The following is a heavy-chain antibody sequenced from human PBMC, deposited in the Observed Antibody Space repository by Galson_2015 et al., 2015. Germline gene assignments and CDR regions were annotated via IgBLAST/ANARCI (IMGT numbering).Heavy chain of an antibody. J-gene: IGHJ3*02. D-gene: IGHD2-21*02. V-gene: IGHV3-53*01. CDR2: IYSGGST. CDR1: GFAVSSNS. Sequence: SLRLSCAASGFAVSSNSMSWVRQAPGKGLEWVSVIYSGGSTYYAESVKGRFTISRDNSKNTLYLQMNSLRAEDTAVYYCARDPGAYVGDPGAFDIWGQGTMVTVSS. CDR3: ARDPGAYVGDPGAFDI.